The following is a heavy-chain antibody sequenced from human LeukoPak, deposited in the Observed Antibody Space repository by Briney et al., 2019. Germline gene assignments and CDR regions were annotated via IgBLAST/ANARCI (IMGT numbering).Heavy chain of an antibody. D-gene: IGHD3-22*01. CDR1: GGSISSRNYY. J-gene: IGHJ6*02. CDR2: IYYSGGT. CDR3: ATRSYYDTSGVYGMDV. V-gene: IGHV4-39*01. Sequence: SETLSLTCSVSGGSISSRNYYRGWIRQPPGKKLEWIGSIYYSGGTYYNPSLKSRVTISVDTSKNQFSQKLNSVTAADTAVYYCATRSYYDTSGVYGMDVWGQGTTVTVSS.